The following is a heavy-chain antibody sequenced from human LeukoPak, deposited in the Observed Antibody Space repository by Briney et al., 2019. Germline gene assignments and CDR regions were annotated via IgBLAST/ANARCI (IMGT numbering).Heavy chain of an antibody. CDR1: GGSISSGSYY. CDR2: IYTSGST. CDR3: ANYAAVDAFDI. J-gene: IGHJ3*02. V-gene: IGHV4-61*02. Sequence: PSETLSLTCTVSGGSISSGSYYWSWIRQPAGKGLEWIGRIYTSGSTNYNPSLKSRVTISVDTSKNQFSLKLSSVTAADTAVYYCANYAAVDAFDIWGQGTMVTVSS. D-gene: IGHD4-17*01.